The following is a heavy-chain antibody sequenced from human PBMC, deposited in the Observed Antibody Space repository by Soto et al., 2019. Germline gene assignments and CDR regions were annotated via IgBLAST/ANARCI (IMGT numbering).Heavy chain of an antibody. D-gene: IGHD3-9*01. CDR1: GGSISSGDYY. J-gene: IGHJ4*02. CDR3: ARDTRRSYDILTGYEYYFDY. Sequence: SETLSLTCTVSGGSISSGDYYWSWIRQPPGKGLEWIGYIYYSGSTYYNPSLKSRVTVSVDTSKNQFSLKLSSVTAADTAVYYCARDTRRSYDILTGYEYYFDYWGQGTLVTVSS. V-gene: IGHV4-30-4*01. CDR2: IYYSGST.